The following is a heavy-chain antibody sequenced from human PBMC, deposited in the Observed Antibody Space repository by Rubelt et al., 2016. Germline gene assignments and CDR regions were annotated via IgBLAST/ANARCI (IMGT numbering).Heavy chain of an antibody. V-gene: IGHV3-74*03. Sequence: VQLVESGGGLVQPGGSLRLSCAASGFSFSAYWMHWVRQVPGKGLMWVSRVDNDGTSTVYADSVEGRFTISRDNANTTLYLQMNNLRVDDTAVYFCTRGYRGPDYWGQGTLVTVPS. CDR1: GFSFSAYW. CDR2: VDNDGTST. D-gene: IGHD3-16*02. J-gene: IGHJ4*02. CDR3: TRGYRGPDY.